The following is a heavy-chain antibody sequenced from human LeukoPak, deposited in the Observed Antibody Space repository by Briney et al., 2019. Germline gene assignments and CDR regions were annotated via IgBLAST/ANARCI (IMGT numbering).Heavy chain of an antibody. CDR2: ISGSGGST. J-gene: IGHJ4*02. V-gene: IGHV3-23*01. D-gene: IGHD3-3*01. CDR3: AKDLMEWLPHYFGY. Sequence: GGSLRLSCAASGFTFSNYAMSWVRQAPGKGLEWVSAISGSGGSTYYADSVKGRFTISRDSSKNTLYLQMNSLRAEDTAVYYCAKDLMEWLPHYFGYWGQGTLVTVSS. CDR1: GFTFSNYA.